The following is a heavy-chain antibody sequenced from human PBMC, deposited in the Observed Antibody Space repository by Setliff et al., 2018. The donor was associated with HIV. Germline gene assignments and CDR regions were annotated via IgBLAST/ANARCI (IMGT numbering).Heavy chain of an antibody. CDR3: AREIIAAAGQDWFDP. J-gene: IGHJ5*02. Sequence: SETLSLTCTVSGGSINTYYWSWIRQPAGKGLEWIGRFYTSGSTNYNPSLKSRVTMSVDTSKNQFSLKLSSVTAADTAVYYCAREIIAAAGQDWFDPWGQGTLVTVSS. CDR1: GGSINTYY. CDR2: FYTSGST. D-gene: IGHD6-13*01. V-gene: IGHV4-4*07.